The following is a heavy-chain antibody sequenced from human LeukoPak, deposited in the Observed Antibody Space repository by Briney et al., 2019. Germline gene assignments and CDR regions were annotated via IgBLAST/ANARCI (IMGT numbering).Heavy chain of an antibody. D-gene: IGHD6-13*01. CDR2: INLNGGRK. V-gene: IGHV3-7*03. CDR1: GFIFANYW. CDR3: ARGYSSSWRWATFPSEYYFDY. Sequence: GGSLRLSCVGSGFIFANYWMTWVRQAPGKGLEWVANINLNGGRKFYVDSVRGRFTISRDDMKDSLDLQMNSLRAEDTAVYYCARGYSSSWRWATFPSEYYFDYWGQGTLVTVSS. J-gene: IGHJ4*02.